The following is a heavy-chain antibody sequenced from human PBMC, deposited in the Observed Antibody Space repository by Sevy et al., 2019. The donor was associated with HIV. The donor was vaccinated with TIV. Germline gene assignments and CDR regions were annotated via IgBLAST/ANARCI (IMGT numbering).Heavy chain of an antibody. CDR3: ARTGRQYCSGGSCYSWFDP. V-gene: IGHV3-21*01. Sequence: GESLKISCAVSGFTFSSYSMNWVRQAPGKGLEWVSSISSSSSYIYYADSVKGRFTISRDNAKNSLYLQMNSLRAEDTAVYYCARTGRQYCSGGSCYSWFDPWGQGTLVTVSS. D-gene: IGHD2-15*01. J-gene: IGHJ5*02. CDR2: ISSSSSYI. CDR1: GFTFSSYS.